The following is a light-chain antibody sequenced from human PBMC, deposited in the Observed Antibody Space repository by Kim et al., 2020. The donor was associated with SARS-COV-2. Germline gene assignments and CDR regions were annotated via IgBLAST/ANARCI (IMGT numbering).Light chain of an antibody. CDR3: SSYAGSNNFV. V-gene: IGLV2-8*01. J-gene: IGLJ1*01. CDR2: GVS. Sequence: GQSVTISCTGASRDVGGYKYVSGYQQHPGKAPKLMIYGVSKRPSGVPDRFSGSKSGNTASLTVSGLQAEDEADYYCSSYAGSNNFVFGTGTKVTVL. CDR1: SRDVGGYKY.